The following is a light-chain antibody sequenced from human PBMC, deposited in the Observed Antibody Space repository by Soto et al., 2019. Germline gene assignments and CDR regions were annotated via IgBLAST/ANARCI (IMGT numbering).Light chain of an antibody. CDR1: QNIANY. J-gene: IGKJ4*01. CDR2: TTS. V-gene: IGKV1-39*01. CDR3: QHSSTSPPT. Sequence: DIQMTQSPSSLSASVGDRVTITCRASQNIANYLNWYQQKSGRAPSLLIYTTSSLQSGVSSRFSGSRSGTDFTLTISSLQPEDSAVYYCQHSSTSPPTFGGGTKVEIK.